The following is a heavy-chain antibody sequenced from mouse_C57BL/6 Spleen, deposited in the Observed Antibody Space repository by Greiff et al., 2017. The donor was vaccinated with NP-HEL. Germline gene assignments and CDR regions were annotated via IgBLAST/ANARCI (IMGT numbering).Heavy chain of an antibody. J-gene: IGHJ4*01. V-gene: IGHV5-4*01. CDR1: GFTFSSYA. CDR3: AREEDYDAMDY. Sequence: DVHLVESGGGLVKPGGSLKLSCAASGFTFSSYAMSWVRQTPEKRLEWVATISDGGSYTYYPDNVKGRFTISRDNAKNNLYLQMSHLKSEDTAMYYCAREEDYDAMDYWGQGTSVTVSS. CDR2: ISDGGSYT.